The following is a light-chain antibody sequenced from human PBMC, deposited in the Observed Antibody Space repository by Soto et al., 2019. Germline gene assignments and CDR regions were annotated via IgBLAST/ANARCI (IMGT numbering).Light chain of an antibody. J-gene: IGKJ4*01. V-gene: IGKV4-1*01. CDR3: QQYYKTPLT. CDR2: WAS. CDR1: QSVLYSSDNKNY. Sequence: DIVMTQSPDSLAVSLGERATINCKSSQSVLYSSDNKNYLAWYQQKPGQSPKLLFYWASTRESGVPARFSGSGSGTDFSLTISSLQAEDVAVYFCQQYYKTPLTFGGGTKVEI.